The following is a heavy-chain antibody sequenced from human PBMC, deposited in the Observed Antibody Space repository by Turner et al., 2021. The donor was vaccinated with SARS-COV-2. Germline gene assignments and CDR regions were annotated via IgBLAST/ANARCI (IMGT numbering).Heavy chain of an antibody. CDR3: ARGRGYCSSTSCYTNDAFDI. CDR1: GFTFSTYI. V-gene: IGHV3-30*14. Sequence: QVQLMESGGGVVQPGRSLRLSCAASGFTFSTYIVHWVRQAPGKGLEWVAVTSYDGNSKYYADSVKGRFTISRENAKNSLYLQMNSLRAGDTAVYYCARGRGYCSSTSCYTNDAFDIWGQGTMVTISS. J-gene: IGHJ3*02. D-gene: IGHD2-2*02. CDR2: TSYDGNSK.